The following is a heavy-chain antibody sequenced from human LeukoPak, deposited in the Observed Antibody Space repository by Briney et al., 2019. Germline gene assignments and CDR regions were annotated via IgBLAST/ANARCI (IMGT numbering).Heavy chain of an antibody. V-gene: IGHV3-30*04. CDR2: VSYDGSNT. J-gene: IGHJ6*02. D-gene: IGHD2-2*01. CDR1: GFTFRRYA. CDR3: ARDRYASRSYVMDV. Sequence: GGSLRLSCALSGFTFRRYAMHWVRQAPGKGLEWLAVVSYDGSNTYYADSVKGRFIISRGNSKNTVFLQMNSLRPEDTAVYYCARDRYASRSYVMDVWGQGTTVAVSS.